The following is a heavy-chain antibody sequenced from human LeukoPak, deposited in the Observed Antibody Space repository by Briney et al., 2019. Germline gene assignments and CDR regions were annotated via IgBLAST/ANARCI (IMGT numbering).Heavy chain of an antibody. V-gene: IGHV1-8*01. J-gene: IGHJ5*02. CDR1: GYTFTSYD. CDR3: ASGPGYSSGWSTGMPKGWFDP. D-gene: IGHD6-19*01. Sequence: GTSVKVSCKTSGYTFTSYDINWVRQATGQGLEWMGWMNPNSGNTGYAQKFQGRVTMTRNTSINTAYMELSSLRSEDTAVYYCASGPGYSSGWSTGMPKGWFDPWGQGTLVTVSS. CDR2: MNPNSGNT.